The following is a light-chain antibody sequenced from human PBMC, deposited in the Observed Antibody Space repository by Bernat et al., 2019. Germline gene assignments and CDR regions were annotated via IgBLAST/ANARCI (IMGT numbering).Light chain of an antibody. V-gene: IGKV1-5*03. CDR1: QRISSW. CDR3: QQYNSYPLT. Sequence: DIQMTQSPSTLSASVGDRVTITCRASQRISSWLAWYQQKPGKAPKLPIYKASSLESGVPSRFSGSGSGTEFTLTISSLQPDEFATYYCQQYNSYPLTFGGGTKVEIK. CDR2: KAS. J-gene: IGKJ4*01.